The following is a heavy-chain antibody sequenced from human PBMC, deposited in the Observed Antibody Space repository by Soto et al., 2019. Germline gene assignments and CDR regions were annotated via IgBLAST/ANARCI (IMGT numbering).Heavy chain of an antibody. CDR2: MNAKSGDT. CDR3: ARGNPFNSAGFDV. Sequence: QAHLEQSGAEVKRPGASVKVSCKASGYTFSDFDINWLRQASGQGPEWIAWMNAKSGDTFFAQRLQGKFNMTWDTSLSTAYMEVGSLTSDDTAMYYCARGNPFNSAGFDVWGQGTTVAVSS. D-gene: IGHD2-21*01. CDR1: GYTFSDFD. J-gene: IGHJ6*02. V-gene: IGHV1-8*01.